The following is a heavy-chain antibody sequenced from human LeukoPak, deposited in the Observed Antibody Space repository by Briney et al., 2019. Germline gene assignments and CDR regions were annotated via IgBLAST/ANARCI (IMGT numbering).Heavy chain of an antibody. V-gene: IGHV1-18*01. CDR1: GYTFTSYG. D-gene: IGHD3-22*01. Sequence: GESLKISCKGSGYTFTSYGISWVRQAPGQGLEWMGWISAYNGNTNYAQKLQGRVTMTTDTSTSTAYMELRSLRSDDTAVYYCATHQNYYDSSGYYHAFDIWGQGTMVTVSS. CDR2: ISAYNGNT. CDR3: ATHQNYYDSSGYYHAFDI. J-gene: IGHJ3*02.